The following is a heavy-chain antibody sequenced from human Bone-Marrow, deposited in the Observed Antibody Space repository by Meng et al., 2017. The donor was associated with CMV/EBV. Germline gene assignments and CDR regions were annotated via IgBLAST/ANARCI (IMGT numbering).Heavy chain of an antibody. CDR2: ISGSGGST. Sequence: VGVLRAGGGLVRPGGCLRLSCAASGFTFSSYAMSWVCQAPGKGLEWVSAISGSGGSTYYADSVKGRFTISRDNSKNTLYLQMNSLRAEDTAVYYCAKDLQWLVWDYWGQGTLVTVSS. D-gene: IGHD6-19*01. CDR3: AKDLQWLVWDY. V-gene: IGHV3-23*01. CDR1: GFTFSSYA. J-gene: IGHJ4*02.